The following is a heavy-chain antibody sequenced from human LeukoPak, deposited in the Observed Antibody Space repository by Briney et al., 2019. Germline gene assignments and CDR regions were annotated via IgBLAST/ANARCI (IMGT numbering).Heavy chain of an antibody. J-gene: IGHJ3*02. V-gene: IGHV1-2*02. D-gene: IGHD3-16*01. CDR2: INPNSGGT. CDR1: GYTFTGYY. Sequence: ASVKVSCKTSGYTFTGYYMHWVRQAPGQGLEWMGWINPNSGGTNYAQKFQGRVTMTRDTSISTAYMELSRLRSDDTAVYYCARDLLRGRNAAFDIWGQGTMVTVSS. CDR3: ARDLLRGRNAAFDI.